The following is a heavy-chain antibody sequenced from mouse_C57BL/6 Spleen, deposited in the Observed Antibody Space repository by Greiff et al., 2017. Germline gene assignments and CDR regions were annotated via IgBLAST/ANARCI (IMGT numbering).Heavy chain of an antibody. Sequence: EVQLVESGPGLVKPSQSLSLTCSVTGYSITSGYYWNWIRQFPGNKLEWMGYISYDGSNNYNPSLKNRISITRDTSKNQFFLKLNSVTTEDTATYYCARRGSSHRGFAYWGQGTLVTVSA. V-gene: IGHV3-6*01. J-gene: IGHJ3*01. CDR1: GYSITSGYY. CDR2: ISYDGSN. D-gene: IGHD1-1*01. CDR3: ARRGSSHRGFAY.